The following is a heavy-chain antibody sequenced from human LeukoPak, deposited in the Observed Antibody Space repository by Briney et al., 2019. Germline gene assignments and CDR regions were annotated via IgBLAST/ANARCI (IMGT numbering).Heavy chain of an antibody. V-gene: IGHV1-2*02. CDR1: GYTFTVYY. D-gene: IGHD3-22*01. Sequence: ASVKVSCKASGYTFTVYYMHWVRQAPGQGLEWMGWINTNSGGTNYAQKFQGRVTMTSDTSISTAYMELSRLRSDDTAVYYCARSDYYDSSGYPDYWGQGTLVTVSS. J-gene: IGHJ4*02. CDR2: INTNSGGT. CDR3: ARSDYYDSSGYPDY.